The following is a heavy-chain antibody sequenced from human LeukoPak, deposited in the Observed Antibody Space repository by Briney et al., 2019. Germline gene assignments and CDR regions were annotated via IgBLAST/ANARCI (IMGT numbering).Heavy chain of an antibody. CDR1: GGTFSSYA. Sequence: SVNVSCKASGGTFSSYAISWVRQAPGQGLEWMGRIIPIFGIANYAQKFQGRVTITADKSTSTAYMELSSLRSEDTAVYYCARERYDSSGYYYTYFDYWGQGTLVTVSS. D-gene: IGHD3-22*01. CDR2: IIPIFGIA. J-gene: IGHJ4*02. CDR3: ARERYDSSGYYYTYFDY. V-gene: IGHV1-69*04.